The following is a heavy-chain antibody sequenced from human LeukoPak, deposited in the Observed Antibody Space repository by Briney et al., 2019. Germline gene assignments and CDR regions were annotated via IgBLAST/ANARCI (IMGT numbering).Heavy chain of an antibody. J-gene: IGHJ4*02. CDR2: IKQDGSEK. V-gene: IGHV3-7*01. Sequence: GGSLRLSCAASGFTFSTYWMSWVRQAPGKGLEGVADIKQDGSEKHYVDSVKGGFTVSRDNAKNSLYLQMNNLRAEDTAIYYCVRDPHCSGGSCYSVGFDYWGQGVLVTVSS. CDR3: VRDPHCSGGSCYSVGFDY. CDR1: GFTFSTYW. D-gene: IGHD2-15*01.